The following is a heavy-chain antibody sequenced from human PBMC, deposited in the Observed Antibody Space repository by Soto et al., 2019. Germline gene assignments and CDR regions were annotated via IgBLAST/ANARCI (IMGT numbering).Heavy chain of an antibody. D-gene: IGHD1-26*01. J-gene: IGHJ4*02. CDR3: ARVGGGSYYYFDY. CDR1: GGTFSSYA. CDR2: IIPIFGTA. Sequence: SVKVSCKASGGTFSSYAISWVRQAPGQGLEWMGGIIPIFGTANYAQKFQGRVTITADESTSTAYMELSSLRSEETAVYYCARVGGGSYYYFDYWGQGTLFTVSS. V-gene: IGHV1-69*13.